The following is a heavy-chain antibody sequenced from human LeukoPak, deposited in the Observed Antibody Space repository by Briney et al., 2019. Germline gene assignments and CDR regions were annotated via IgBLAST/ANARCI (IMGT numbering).Heavy chain of an antibody. CDR2: IYTSGST. D-gene: IGHD3-10*01. CDR3: ARDNSVTMVRGVIITGYYYMDV. V-gene: IGHV4-61*02. CDR1: GGSISSGSYY. Sequence: PSQTLSLACTVSGGSISSGSYYWSWIRQPAGKGLEWIGRIYTSGSTNYNPSLKSRVTISVDTSKNQFSLKLSSVTAADTAVYYCARDNSVTMVRGVIITGYYYMDVWGKGTTVTVSS. J-gene: IGHJ6*03.